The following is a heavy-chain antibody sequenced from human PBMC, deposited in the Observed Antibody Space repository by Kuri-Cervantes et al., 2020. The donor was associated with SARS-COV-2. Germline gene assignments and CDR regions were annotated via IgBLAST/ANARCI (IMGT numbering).Heavy chain of an antibody. CDR3: ARGLRGWFDP. D-gene: IGHD3-10*01. V-gene: IGHV4-34*01. CDR1: GGSFSGYY. J-gene: IGHJ5*02. Sequence: SETLCLTCAVYGGSFSGYYWSWIRQPPGKGLEWIGEINHSGSTNYNPSLKSRVTISVDTSKNQFSLKLSSVTAADTAVYYCARGLRGWFDPWGQGTLVTVSS. CDR2: INHSGST.